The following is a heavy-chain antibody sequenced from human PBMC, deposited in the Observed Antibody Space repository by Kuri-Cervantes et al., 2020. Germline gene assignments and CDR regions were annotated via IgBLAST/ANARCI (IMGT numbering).Heavy chain of an antibody. Sequence: GGSLRLSCAAYGFTFSSYAMSWVRQAPGKGLDWISAISGSGGSTYYADSVKGRFTISRDNSKNTLYLQMNSLRAEDTAVYYCAKVVLRYFDGNDAFDIWGQGTMVTVSS. CDR3: AKVVLRYFDGNDAFDI. D-gene: IGHD3-9*01. V-gene: IGHV3-23*01. CDR2: ISGSGGST. J-gene: IGHJ3*02. CDR1: GFTFSSYA.